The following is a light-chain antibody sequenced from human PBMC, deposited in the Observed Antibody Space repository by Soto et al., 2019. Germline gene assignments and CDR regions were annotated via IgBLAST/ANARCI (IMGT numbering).Light chain of an antibody. J-gene: IGKJ4*01. CDR2: DAS. V-gene: IGKV1-33*01. CDR1: HDVSRN. CDR3: QQYNSMLS. Sequence: DIQMTQSPSSLSASEGDRVTITCQSSHDVSRNLNWFQQKPGEAPQLLIYDASNLERGVPSRFSGSGSGTDFTITISSLQAEDVATYYCQQYNSMLSFGGGTEVEIK.